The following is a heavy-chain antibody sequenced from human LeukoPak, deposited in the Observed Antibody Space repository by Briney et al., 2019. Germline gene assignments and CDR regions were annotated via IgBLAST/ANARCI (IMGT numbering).Heavy chain of an antibody. V-gene: IGHV4-34*01. CDR3: ARGLAKGAASGWFDP. CDR2: INHSGST. CDR1: GGSFSNYY. J-gene: IGHJ5*02. Sequence: SETLSLTCAVYGGSFSNYYWSWIRQPPGKGLEWIGEINHSGSTNYNPSLKSRVTISVDTSKNQFSLKLRSVTAADTAVYHCARGLAKGAASGWFDPWGQGTLATVSS. D-gene: IGHD6-13*01.